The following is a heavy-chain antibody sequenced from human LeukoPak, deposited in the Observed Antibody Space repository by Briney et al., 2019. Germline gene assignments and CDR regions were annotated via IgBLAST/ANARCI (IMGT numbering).Heavy chain of an antibody. D-gene: IGHD6-19*01. CDR1: GCTFSTYA. CDR2: MSGSGIGT. CDR3: AKDGGQWLGAKFDY. V-gene: IGHV3-23*01. Sequence: GGSLRLSCAASGCTFSTYAMTWVRQAPGKGLEGVSGMSGSGIGTFYAASVKGRLTISRDNSQNTLYLQMTSVRAEDTGVYYCAKDGGQWLGAKFDYWGQGTLVTVSS. J-gene: IGHJ4*02.